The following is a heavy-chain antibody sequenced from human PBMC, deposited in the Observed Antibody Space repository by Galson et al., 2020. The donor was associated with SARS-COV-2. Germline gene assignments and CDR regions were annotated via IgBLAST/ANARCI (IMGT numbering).Heavy chain of an antibody. CDR3: AKALDGQNFFDL. CDR1: GFTFSNSY. Sequence: NSGGSLRLSGAASGFTFSNSYLSWIRQAPGKGLEWLSYISRHGDTISYATSVKVRFTIPRDNPKTLLFLQMNSLRAEDTAVYDCAKALDGQNFFDLWGRGTLVTVSS. V-gene: IGHV3-11*04. D-gene: IGHD1-1*01. J-gene: IGHJ2*01. CDR2: ISRHGDTI.